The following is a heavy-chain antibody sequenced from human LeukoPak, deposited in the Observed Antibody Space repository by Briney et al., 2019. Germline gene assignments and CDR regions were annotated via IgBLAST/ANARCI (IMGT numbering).Heavy chain of an antibody. CDR1: GFTFRSYT. V-gene: IGHV3-23*01. CDR3: AKAPTPVVAATLFHH. Sequence: GGSLRLSRAASGFTFRSYTMSWVRQAPGKGLEWVSVISGSGGNTYYADPVKGRFTISRDNSKNTLYMQMNSLRAEDTAVYYCAKAPTPVVAATLFHHWGQGTLVTVSS. J-gene: IGHJ1*01. D-gene: IGHD2-15*01. CDR2: ISGSGGNT.